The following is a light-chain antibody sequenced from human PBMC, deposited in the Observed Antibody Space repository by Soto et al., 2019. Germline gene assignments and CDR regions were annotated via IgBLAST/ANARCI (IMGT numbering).Light chain of an antibody. CDR3: QQYGSSPLGCT. CDR2: GAS. J-gene: IGKJ2*02. V-gene: IGKV3-20*01. CDR1: QSVSSSY. Sequence: EIVLTQSPGTLSLSPGERATLSCRASQSVSSSYLAWYQQKPGQAPRLLIYGASSRATGIPDRFSGSGSGTDFTLTISRLEPEDFAVYYCQQYGSSPLGCTFGQGTKLEIK.